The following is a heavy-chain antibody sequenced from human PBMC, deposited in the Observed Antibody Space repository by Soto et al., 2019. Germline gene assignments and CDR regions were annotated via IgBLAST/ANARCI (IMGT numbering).Heavy chain of an antibody. D-gene: IGHD5-18*01. CDR3: ARAHVDTAMAPDY. J-gene: IGHJ4*02. CDR1: GGTFSSYA. V-gene: IGHV1-69*06. CDR2: IIPTFGTA. Sequence: SVKVSCKASGGTFSSYAISWVRQAPGQGLEWMGGIIPTFGTANYAQKFQGRVTITADKSTSTAYMELSSLRSEDTAVYYCARAHVDTAMAPDYWGQGTLVTVSS.